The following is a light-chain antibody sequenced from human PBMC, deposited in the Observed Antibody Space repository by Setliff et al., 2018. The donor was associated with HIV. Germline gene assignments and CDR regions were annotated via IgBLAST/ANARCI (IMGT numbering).Light chain of an antibody. J-gene: IGLJ3*02. V-gene: IGLV2-23*02. Sequence: QSALAQPASVSGSPGQSISISCTGSNSDVGAYNLVSWYRQYPGRAPQLIIFEVTRRPSGISNRFSGSKSGNTASLTTSGLQDEDESYYYCCSYAGDVDLVLFGGGT. CDR1: NSDVGAYNL. CDR3: CSYAGDVDLVL. CDR2: EVT.